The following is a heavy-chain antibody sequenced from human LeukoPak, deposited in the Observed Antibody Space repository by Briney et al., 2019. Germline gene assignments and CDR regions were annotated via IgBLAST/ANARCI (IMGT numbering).Heavy chain of an antibody. D-gene: IGHD3-10*01. Sequence: GGSLRLSCAASGFTFSSYWMSWVRQAPGKGPEWVANIKKDGSEEYYVDSVKGRFTISRDNAKNSLYLQMNNLRAEDTAVYYCARDLDYYAPPAFDSWGQGTLVTVSS. J-gene: IGHJ4*02. CDR3: ARDLDYYAPPAFDS. CDR2: IKKDGSEE. V-gene: IGHV3-7*01. CDR1: GFTFSSYW.